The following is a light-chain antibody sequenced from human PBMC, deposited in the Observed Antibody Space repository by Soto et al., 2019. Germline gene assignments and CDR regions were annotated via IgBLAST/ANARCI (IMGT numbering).Light chain of an antibody. J-gene: IGLJ1*01. Sequence: QSALTKPASVSGSPGQSITISCTGTSSDVGGYNYVSWYQQHPGKAPKLIIYEVSNRPSGVSNRFSGSKSGNMASLTISGLQAEDEADYYCNSYTSKSTGVFGTGTKLTVL. CDR3: NSYTSKSTGV. CDR2: EVS. V-gene: IGLV2-14*01. CDR1: SSDVGGYNY.